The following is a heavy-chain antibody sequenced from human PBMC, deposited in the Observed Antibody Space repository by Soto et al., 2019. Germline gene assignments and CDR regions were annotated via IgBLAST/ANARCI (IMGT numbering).Heavy chain of an antibody. CDR2: IYYSGST. V-gene: IGHV4-59*01. CDR3: ARAHIEYSSSSPFDY. D-gene: IGHD6-6*01. CDR1: RGSISSYY. Sequence: SETLSLTCTVARGSISSYYWSWIRLPPGKGLEWIGYIYYSGSTNYNPSLKSRVTISVDTSKNQFSLKLSSVTAADTAVYYCARAHIEYSSSSPFDYWGQGTLVTVSS. J-gene: IGHJ4*02.